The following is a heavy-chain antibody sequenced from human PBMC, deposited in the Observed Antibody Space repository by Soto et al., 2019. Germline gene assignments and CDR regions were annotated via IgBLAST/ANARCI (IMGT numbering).Heavy chain of an antibody. CDR2: IYYSGST. Sequence: SETLSLTCTVSGGSISSYYWSWIRQPPGKGLEWIGYIYYSGSTNYNPSLKSRVTISVDTSKNQFSLKLSSVTAADTAVYYCARPEGDGYNYLYWGQGTLVTVSS. J-gene: IGHJ4*02. CDR1: GGSISSYY. CDR3: ARPEGDGYNYLY. V-gene: IGHV4-59*01. D-gene: IGHD5-12*01.